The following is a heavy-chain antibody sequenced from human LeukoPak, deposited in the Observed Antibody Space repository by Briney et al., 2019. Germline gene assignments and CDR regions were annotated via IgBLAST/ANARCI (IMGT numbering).Heavy chain of an antibody. CDR2: INPNSGGT. D-gene: IGHD1-1*01. J-gene: IGHJ6*03. Sequence: ASVKVSCKASGYTFTGYYMHWVRQAPGQGLEWMGWINPNSGGTKYAQKFQGRVTMTRDTSTSTVYMELSRLRSDDTAVYYCARDKQLDWAHYHYCYMDVWGKGTTVTVSS. V-gene: IGHV1-2*02. CDR1: GYTFTGYY. CDR3: ARDKQLDWAHYHYCYMDV.